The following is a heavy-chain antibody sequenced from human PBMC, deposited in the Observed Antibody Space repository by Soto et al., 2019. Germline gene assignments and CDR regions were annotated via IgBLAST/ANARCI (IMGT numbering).Heavy chain of an antibody. CDR2: IYHSGRT. J-gene: IGHJ5*02. Sequence: SETLSLTCAVSGGSISSGGYSWSWNRQPPGKGLEWIGYIYHSGRTYYSPSLKSRVTISVDRAKNQSSLTLSPVTAADTAVYYCARVPGPWGQGTLVTVAA. CDR3: ARVPGP. V-gene: IGHV4-30-2*01. CDR1: GGSISSGGYS.